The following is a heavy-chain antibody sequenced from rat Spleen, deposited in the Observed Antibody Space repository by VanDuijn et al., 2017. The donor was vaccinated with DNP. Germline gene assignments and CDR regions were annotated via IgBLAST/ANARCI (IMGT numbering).Heavy chain of an antibody. CDR2: IWNTGGT. V-gene: IGHV2-47*01. CDR3: ARALATVAPTGAMDA. CDR1: GFSLTSNS. D-gene: IGHD1-3*01. Sequence: QVQLKESGPGLVQPSQTLSLTCTVSGFSLTSNSVSWIRQPPGKGLEWLGVIWNTGGTRYNSALKSRLSISKDTSKSQVFLKMNSVQTEDTAMYFCARALATVAPTGAMDAWGQGTSVTVSS. J-gene: IGHJ4*01.